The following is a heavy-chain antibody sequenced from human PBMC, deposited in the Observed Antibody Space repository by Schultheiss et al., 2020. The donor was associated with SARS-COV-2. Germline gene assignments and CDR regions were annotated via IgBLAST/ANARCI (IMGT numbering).Heavy chain of an antibody. CDR2: IGTAGDT. D-gene: IGHD2-2*01. CDR3: AREREYQLPPYYYYYYMDV. Sequence: GESLKISCKASGYTFDDYAMHWVRQAPGKGLEWVSAIGTAGDTYYPGSVKGRFTISRDNAKNSLYLQMNSLRAEDTAVYYCAREREYQLPPYYYYYYMDVWGKGTTVTVSS. J-gene: IGHJ6*03. V-gene: IGHV3-13*01. CDR1: GYTFDDYA.